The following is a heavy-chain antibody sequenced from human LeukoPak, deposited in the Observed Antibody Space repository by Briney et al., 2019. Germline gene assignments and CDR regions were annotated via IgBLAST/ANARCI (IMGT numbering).Heavy chain of an antibody. CDR2: IIPILGIA. V-gene: IGHV1-69*04. CDR3: ARGRNQGSRDIDY. J-gene: IGHJ4*02. CDR1: GGTFSSYA. D-gene: IGHD1-14*01. Sequence: SVKVSCKASGGTFSSYAISWVRQAPGQGLEWMGRIIPILGIANYAQKFQGRVTITADKSTSTAYMELSSLRSEDTAVYYCARGRNQGSRDIDYWGQGTLVTVSS.